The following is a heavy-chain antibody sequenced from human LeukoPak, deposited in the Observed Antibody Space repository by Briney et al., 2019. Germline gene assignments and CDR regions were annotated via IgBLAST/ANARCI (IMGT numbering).Heavy chain of an antibody. CDR2: IYYSGST. J-gene: IGHJ4*02. V-gene: IGHV4-31*03. CDR3: ARADILTGYPIFDY. D-gene: IGHD3-9*01. Sequence: SETLSLTCTVSGGSISSGGYYWSWIRQHPGKGLEWIGYIYYSGSTYYNPSLKSRVTISVDTSKNQFSLKLSSVTAADTAVYYCARADILTGYPIFDYWGQGTLVTVSS. CDR1: GGSISSGGYY.